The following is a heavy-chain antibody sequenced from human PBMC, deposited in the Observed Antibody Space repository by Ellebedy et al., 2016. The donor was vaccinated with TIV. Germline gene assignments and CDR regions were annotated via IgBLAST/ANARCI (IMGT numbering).Heavy chain of an antibody. J-gene: IGHJ4*02. CDR1: GGPVSSYF. CDR2: ISYSGST. Sequence: SETLSLTXTVSGGPVSSYFWSWIRRPPGKGLEWLGYISYSGSTNYNPSLKSRVTISRDPSKNQFSLNLTSVTAADTAVYYCARVSPSPTHGGWFDYWGQGTLVTVHS. V-gene: IGHV4-59*02. D-gene: IGHD2-15*01. CDR3: ARVSPSPTHGGWFDY.